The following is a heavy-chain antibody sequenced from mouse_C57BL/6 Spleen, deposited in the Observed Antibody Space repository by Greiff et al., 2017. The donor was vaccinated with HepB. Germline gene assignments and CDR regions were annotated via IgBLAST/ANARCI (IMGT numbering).Heavy chain of an antibody. CDR2: ISDGGSYT. CDR1: GFTFSSYA. Sequence: EVKVEESGGGLVKPGGSLKLSCAASGFTFSSYAMSWVRQTPEKRLEWVATISDGGSYTYYPDNVKGRFTISRDNAKNNLYLQMSHLKSEDTAMYYCAREGWDYWGQGTSVTVSS. J-gene: IGHJ4*01. V-gene: IGHV5-4*01. CDR3: AREGWDY.